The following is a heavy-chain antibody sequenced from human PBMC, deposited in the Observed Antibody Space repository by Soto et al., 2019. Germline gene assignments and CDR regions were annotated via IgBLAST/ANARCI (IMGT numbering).Heavy chain of an antibody. D-gene: IGHD3-3*01. V-gene: IGHV1-2*04. CDR2: INPNSGGT. CDR3: AIMITIFGVVIMGNAFDI. CDR1: GYTFTGYY. Sequence: GASVKVSCKASGYTFTGYYMHWVRQAPGQGLEWMGWINPNSGGTNYAQKFQGWVTMTRDTSISTAYMELSRLRSDDTAVYYCAIMITIFGVVIMGNAFDIWGQGTMVTVSS. J-gene: IGHJ3*02.